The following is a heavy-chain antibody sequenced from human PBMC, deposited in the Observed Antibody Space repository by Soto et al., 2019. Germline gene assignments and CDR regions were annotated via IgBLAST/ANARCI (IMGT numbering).Heavy chain of an antibody. J-gene: IGHJ5*02. D-gene: IGHD6-19*01. CDR1: GYTFTSYY. CDR3: ARDNYSPPRNIRNSIAVAGTGWFDP. V-gene: IGHV1-46*01. Sequence: ASVKGSWKASGYTFTSYYMHWVRQAPGQGREWMGIINPSCGSTSYAQKFHGRVTMTRDTSTSTVYMELSSLRSEDTAVYYCARDNYSPPRNIRNSIAVAGTGWFDPWGQGTMVTVSS. CDR2: INPSCGST.